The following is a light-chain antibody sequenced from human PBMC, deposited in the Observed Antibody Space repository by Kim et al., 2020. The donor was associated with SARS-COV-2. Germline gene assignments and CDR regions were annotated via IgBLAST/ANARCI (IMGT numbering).Light chain of an antibody. J-gene: IGLJ3*02. CDR2: NDN. CDR3: ATWDVTLNGWV. V-gene: IGLV1-44*01. CDR1: SPSGGPHF. Sequence: THSCLGESPSGGPHFVNWYQQLPGTATKVFIYNDNQRPSGVPDLFSGSRSGTSASLAISGLQSEDEADYYCATWDVTLNGWVFGGGTQLTVL.